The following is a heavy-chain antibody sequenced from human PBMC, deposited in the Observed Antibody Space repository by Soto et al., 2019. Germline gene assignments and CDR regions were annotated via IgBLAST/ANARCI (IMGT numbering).Heavy chain of an antibody. J-gene: IGHJ4*02. V-gene: IGHV3-53*01. CDR1: GFTVSSNY. Sequence: HPGGSLRLSCAASGFTVSSNYMTWVRQAPGKGLEWVSAIYSGGSTYYADSVKGRFTISRDNSKNTLYLQMNSLRAEDTAVYYCARARSTAAGLFDYWGRGTLVTVSS. CDR2: IYSGGST. CDR3: ARARSTAAGLFDY. D-gene: IGHD6-13*01.